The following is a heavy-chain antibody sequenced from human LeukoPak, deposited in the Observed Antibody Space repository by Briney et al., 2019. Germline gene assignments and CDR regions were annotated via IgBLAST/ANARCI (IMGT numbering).Heavy chain of an antibody. CDR1: GLAIDTYE. J-gene: IGHJ4*02. CDR3: ATSLSGWFGPSAYY. V-gene: IGHV3-48*03. CDR2: ISPDAAAI. Sequence: GGSLRLSCAVSGLAIDTYEMSWVRQAAGKGLEWVAFISPDAAAIHHADSVKGRFTISRDRAKNSLYLQMTSLRAEGTAVYYCATSLSGWFGPSAYYWGQGTLVTVSS. D-gene: IGHD6-19*01.